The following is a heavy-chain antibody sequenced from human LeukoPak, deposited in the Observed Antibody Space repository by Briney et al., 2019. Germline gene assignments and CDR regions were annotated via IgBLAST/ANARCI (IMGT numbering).Heavy chain of an antibody. J-gene: IGHJ4*02. CDR2: ISWNSGSI. D-gene: IGHD6-13*01. Sequence: GRSLRLSCAASGFTFDDYAMHWVRQAPGKGLEGGSGISWNSGSIGYADSVKGRFTISRDNAKNSVYLQMNSLRPEDTALYYCAKDPLQGIAAAGRFDYWGQGTPVTVSS. CDR3: AKDPLQGIAAAGRFDY. CDR1: GFTFDDYA. V-gene: IGHV3-9*01.